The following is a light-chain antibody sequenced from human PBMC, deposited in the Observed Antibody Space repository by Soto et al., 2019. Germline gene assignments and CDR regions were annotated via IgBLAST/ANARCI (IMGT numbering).Light chain of an antibody. J-gene: IGLJ2*01. CDR3: QTWGTGVV. Sequence: QSVLTQSPSASASLGASVKLTCTLSSGHSSYAIAWHQQQPEKGPRYLMKLNSDGSHSKGDGIPDRFSGSSYGAERYLTIPSLQSEDEADYYCQTWGTGVVFGGGTKLTVL. V-gene: IGLV4-69*01. CDR1: SGHSSYA. CDR2: LNSDGSH.